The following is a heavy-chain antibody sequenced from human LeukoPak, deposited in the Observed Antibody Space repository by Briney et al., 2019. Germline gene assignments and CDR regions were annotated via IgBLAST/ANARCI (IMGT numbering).Heavy chain of an antibody. J-gene: IGHJ4*02. D-gene: IGHD1-26*01. CDR1: GFTFSSYE. CDR2: ISSSGSTI. Sequence: GGSLRLSCAASGFTFSSYEMNWVRQAPGKGLEWVSYISSSGSTIYYADSVKGRFTISRDNAKNSLYLQMNSLRAEDTAVYYCARDRSGSYYGGGVDYWGQGTLVTVSS. CDR3: ARDRSGSYYGGGVDY. V-gene: IGHV3-48*03.